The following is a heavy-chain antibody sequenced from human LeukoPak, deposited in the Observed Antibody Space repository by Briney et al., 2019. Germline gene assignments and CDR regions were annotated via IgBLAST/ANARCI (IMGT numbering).Heavy chain of an antibody. J-gene: IGHJ5*02. CDR2: IIPIFGTA. D-gene: IGHD3-10*01. V-gene: IGHV1-69*05. Sequence: SVKVSCKDSGGTFSSYAISWVRQAPGQGLEWMGGIIPIFGTANYAQKFQGRVTITTDESTSTAYMELSSLRSEDTAVYYCARSGRYYYGSGSYGYNWFDPWGQGTLVTVSS. CDR1: GGTFSSYA. CDR3: ARSGRYYYGSGSYGYNWFDP.